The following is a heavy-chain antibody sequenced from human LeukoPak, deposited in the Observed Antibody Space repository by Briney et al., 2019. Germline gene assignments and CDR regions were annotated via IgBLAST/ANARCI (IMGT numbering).Heavy chain of an antibody. J-gene: IGHJ4*02. CDR1: GFTFSSYS. Sequence: GGSLRLSCAASGFTFSSYSMNWVRQAPGKGLEWVSSISSSSSYIYYADSVKGRFTISRDNAKNSLYLQMNSLRAEDTAVYYCAREESYYDVCGTDYWGQGTLDTVSP. D-gene: IGHD3-3*01. V-gene: IGHV3-21*01. CDR3: AREESYYDVCGTDY. CDR2: ISSSSSYI.